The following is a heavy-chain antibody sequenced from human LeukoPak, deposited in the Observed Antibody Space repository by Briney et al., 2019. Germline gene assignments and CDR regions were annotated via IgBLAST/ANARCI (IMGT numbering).Heavy chain of an antibody. Sequence: SETLSLTCTVSGGSISSYYWSWIRQSPGKGLEWIGYIYYTGSTNYHPSLKSRVTISVDTSKNQFSLKLSYVNAADTAVYYCARYISSGLDYWGQGTLVTVSS. CDR1: GGSISSYY. CDR2: IYYTGST. CDR3: ARYISSGLDY. D-gene: IGHD6-6*01. V-gene: IGHV4-59*08. J-gene: IGHJ4*02.